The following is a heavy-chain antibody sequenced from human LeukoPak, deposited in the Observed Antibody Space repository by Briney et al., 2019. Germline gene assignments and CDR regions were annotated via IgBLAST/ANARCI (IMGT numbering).Heavy chain of an antibody. CDR1: GGSFSGYY. CDR2: INHSGST. D-gene: IGHD1-26*01. Sequence: SETLSLTCAVYGGSFSGYYWSWIRQPPGKGLEWIGEINHSGSTNYNPSLKSRVTISVDTSKNQFSLKLSSVTAADTAVYYCARGAAVGTLLAYRGQRTIATDSS. J-gene: IGHJ4*02. V-gene: IGHV4-34*01. CDR3: ARGAAVGTLLAY.